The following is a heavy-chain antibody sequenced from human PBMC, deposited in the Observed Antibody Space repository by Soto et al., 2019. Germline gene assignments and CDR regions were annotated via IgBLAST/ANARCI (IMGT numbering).Heavy chain of an antibody. CDR1: GGSISRGDNF. D-gene: IGHD6-13*01. CDR2: IYHSGST. V-gene: IGHV4-31*02. Sequence: SETLSLTCSVSGGSISRGDNFWSWIRQYPGKGLEWIGFIYHSGSTYYNPSLKSRVTISVDTSKKQFSLNLSSVTAADTAVYYCARGFGSSSWDYWGQGTPVTVSS. J-gene: IGHJ4*02. CDR3: ARGFGSSSWDY.